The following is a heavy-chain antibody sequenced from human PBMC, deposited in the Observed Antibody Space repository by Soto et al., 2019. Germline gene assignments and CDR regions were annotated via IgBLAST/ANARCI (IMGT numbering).Heavy chain of an antibody. V-gene: IGHV1-3*01. CDR2: INAGNGNT. CDR1: GYTFTYYV. J-gene: IGHJ4*02. Sequence: ASVKVSCKASGYTFTYYVIHWVRQAPGQRLEWMGWINAGNGNTKYSQKFQARITITRDPSSNTVYMDLSSLGSEDTAMYYCASKSGRNQGPAIFDFWGQGNLVTVSS. D-gene: IGHD2-15*01. CDR3: ASKSGRNQGPAIFDF.